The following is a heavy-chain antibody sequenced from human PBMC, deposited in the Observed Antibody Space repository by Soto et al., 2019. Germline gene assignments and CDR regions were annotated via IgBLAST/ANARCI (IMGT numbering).Heavy chain of an antibody. CDR1: GGTFSSYA. D-gene: IGHD5-12*01. CDR2: IIPIFGTA. Sequence: SVKVYCKASGGTFSSYAISWVRQAPGQGLEWMGGIIPIFGTANYAQKFQGRVTITADESTSTAYMELSSLRSEDTAVYYCARMAVATSGGYHFDYWGQGTLVTVSS. V-gene: IGHV1-69*13. J-gene: IGHJ4*02. CDR3: ARMAVATSGGYHFDY.